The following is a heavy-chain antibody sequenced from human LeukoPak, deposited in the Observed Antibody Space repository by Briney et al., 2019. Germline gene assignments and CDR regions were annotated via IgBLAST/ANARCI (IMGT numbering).Heavy chain of an antibody. D-gene: IGHD2-2*01. CDR1: GFTFSSYA. V-gene: IGHV3-30-3*01. CDR2: ISYDGSNK. J-gene: IGHJ5*02. CDR3: AHLGYCSSTSCS. Sequence: GGSLRLSCAASGFTFSSYAMHWVRQAPGKGLEWVAVISYDGSNKYYADSVKGRFTISRDNSKNTLYLQMNSLRAEDTAVYYCAHLGYCSSTSCSWGQETLVTVSS.